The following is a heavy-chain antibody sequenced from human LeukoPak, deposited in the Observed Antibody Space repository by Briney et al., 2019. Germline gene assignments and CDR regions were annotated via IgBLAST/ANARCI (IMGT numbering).Heavy chain of an antibody. Sequence: GGSLRLSCAASGFTFSSYAMSWVRQAPGKGLEWVSAISGSGGSTYYADSVKGRFTISRDNSKNTLYLQMNSLRAEDTAVYYCAKGATHNPWNSGFVFDYWGQGTLVTVSS. V-gene: IGHV3-23*01. D-gene: IGHD6-19*01. J-gene: IGHJ4*02. CDR2: ISGSGGST. CDR1: GFTFSSYA. CDR3: AKGATHNPWNSGFVFDY.